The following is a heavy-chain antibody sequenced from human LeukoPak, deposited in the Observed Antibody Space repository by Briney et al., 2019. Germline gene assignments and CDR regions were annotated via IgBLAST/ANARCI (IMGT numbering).Heavy chain of an antibody. CDR2: IYPDDSNT. D-gene: IGHD6-13*01. Sequence: GESLKISCLGSGYNFPIFWIGWVRQMPGQGLEWMGIIYPDDSNTIYGPSFQGQVTISAYLEWSSLKASDTAIYYCARQGAAGKYYYHHLDVWGKGTTVTVSS. CDR3: ARQGAAGKYYYHHLDV. CDR1: GYNFPIFW. J-gene: IGHJ6*03. V-gene: IGHV5-51*01.